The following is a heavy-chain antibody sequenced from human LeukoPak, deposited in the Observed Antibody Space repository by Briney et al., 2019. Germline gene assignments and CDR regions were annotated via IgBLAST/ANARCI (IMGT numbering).Heavy chain of an antibody. CDR1: GGSISSYY. V-gene: IGHV4-59*01. CDR3: ARDTAAGI. J-gene: IGHJ4*02. CDR2: IYYSGST. Sequence: QSSETLSLTCTVSGGSISSYYWSWIRQPPGKGLEWIGNIYYSGSTNYNPSLKSRVTISVDTSKNQFSLKLSSVTAADTAVYYCARDTAAGIWGQGTLVTVSS. D-gene: IGHD6-13*01.